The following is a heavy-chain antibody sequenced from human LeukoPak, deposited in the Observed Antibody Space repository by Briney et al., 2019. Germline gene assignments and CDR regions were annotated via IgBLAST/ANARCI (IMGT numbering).Heavy chain of an antibody. CDR1: GFTFTSSA. J-gene: IGHJ6*03. D-gene: IGHD1-1*01. V-gene: IGHV1-58*02. CDR2: IVVGSGNT. CDR3: AADLEGLRWNGTEGARYHYYYMDV. Sequence: SVKLSCKASGFTFTSSAMQWVRQARGQRLEWIGWIVVGSGNTNYAQKFQERVTITRDMSTSTAYMELSSLRSEDTAVYYCAADLEGLRWNGTEGARYHYYYMDVWGKGTTVTVSS.